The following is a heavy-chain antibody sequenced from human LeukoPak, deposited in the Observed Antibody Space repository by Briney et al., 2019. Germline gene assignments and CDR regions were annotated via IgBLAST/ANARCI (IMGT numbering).Heavy chain of an antibody. CDR3: AGAWSRVDGFDI. D-gene: IGHD2-8*02. CDR2: IIPIFGTA. J-gene: IGHJ3*02. V-gene: IGHV1-69*06. CDR1: GGTFSSYA. Sequence: SVKVSCKASGGTFSSYAISWVRQAPGQGLEWMGGIIPIFGTANYAQKFQGRVTITADKSTSTAYMELSSLRVEDTAVYYCAGAWSRVDGFDIWGQGTMVTVSS.